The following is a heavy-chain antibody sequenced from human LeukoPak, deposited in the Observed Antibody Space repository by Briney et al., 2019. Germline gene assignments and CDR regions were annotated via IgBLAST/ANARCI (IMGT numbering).Heavy chain of an antibody. D-gene: IGHD1-7*01. CDR1: GFSFSSPG. CDR2: INGESTFK. Sequence: GGSLRLSCTASGFSFSSPGMNWVRQAPGKGLEWVSSINGESTFKVYADSVKGRFTISRDNAKSSLYLQMDSLRAEDTAVHYCAKYQTGTWTSYDSSDIWGQGTLVTVSS. J-gene: IGHJ3*02. CDR3: AKYQTGTWTSYDSSDI. V-gene: IGHV3-21*01.